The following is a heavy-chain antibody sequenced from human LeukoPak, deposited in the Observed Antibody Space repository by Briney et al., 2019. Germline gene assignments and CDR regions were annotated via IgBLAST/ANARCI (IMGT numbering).Heavy chain of an antibody. CDR2: IYTSGST. D-gene: IGHD4-11*01. J-gene: IGHJ4*02. V-gene: IGHV4-61*02. CDR3: AREGGHYTIGYYFDY. CDR1: GGSFSSGSYY. Sequence: PSETLSLTCTVSGGSFSSGSYYWRWIRQPAGKGLEWIGRIYTSGSTNYNPSLKSRVTISVDTSKNQFSLKLSSVTAADTAVYYCAREGGHYTIGYYFDYWGQGTLVTVSS.